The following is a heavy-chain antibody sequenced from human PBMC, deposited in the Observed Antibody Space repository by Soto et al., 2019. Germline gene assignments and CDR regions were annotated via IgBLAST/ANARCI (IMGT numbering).Heavy chain of an antibody. CDR1: GYNFISYA. CDR3: ARSPTCGPNLDYNNYGMDI. D-gene: IGHD6-25*01. Sequence: QVQLVQSGPEVKKPGASVKVSCKTSGYNFISYAITWVRQAPGQRLEWVGWIGADSGNANYAENLQGRVTMTIDTTTSTPQGALRSLMSDDMAVHYCARSPTCGPNLDYNNYGMDIWGHGTMVTVSS. CDR2: IGADSGNA. V-gene: IGHV1-18*03. J-gene: IGHJ6*02.